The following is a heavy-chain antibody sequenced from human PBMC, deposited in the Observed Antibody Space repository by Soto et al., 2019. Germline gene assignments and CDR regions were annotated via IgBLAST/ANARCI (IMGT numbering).Heavy chain of an antibody. CDR3: GREGQQLAKEQYFQFTGVDA. J-gene: IGHJ6*02. D-gene: IGHD6-13*01. CDR2: ISGDNVNR. CDR1: GYNLREYV. Sequence: QVHLVQSGVEVKKPGASVKVSCTAHGYNLREYVVSWLRQVPGQGFEWMGWISGDNVNRRSSQRFQDRLTMTTDTPTNPATTELRSLRSDDTAVYFCGREGQQLAKEQYFQFTGVDAWGHGTSVTVSS. V-gene: IGHV1-18*01.